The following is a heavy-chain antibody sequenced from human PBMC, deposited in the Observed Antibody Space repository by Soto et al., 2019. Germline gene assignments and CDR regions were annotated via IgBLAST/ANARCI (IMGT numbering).Heavy chain of an antibody. D-gene: IGHD7-27*01. CDR1: GGSFSGYY. J-gene: IGHJ4*02. V-gene: IGHV4-34*01. CDR2: INHSGST. CDR3: ARGWGRIFDY. Sequence: QVQLQKWGAGLFKPSETLSLTCAVYGGSFSGYYWSWIRQPPGKVLEWIGEINHSGSTNYNPSLKSRVTILVDTSKNQFSLKLSSVTAADTAVYYCARGWGRIFDYWGQGALVTGSS.